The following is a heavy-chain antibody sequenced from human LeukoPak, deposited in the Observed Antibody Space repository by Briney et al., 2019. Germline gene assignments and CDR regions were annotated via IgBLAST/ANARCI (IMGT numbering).Heavy chain of an antibody. J-gene: IGHJ6*02. D-gene: IGHD2-15*01. Sequence: ASVKVSCKASGGTFSSYAISWVRQAPGQGLEWMGRIIPILGIANYAQKFQGRVTITADKSTSTAYMELSSLRSEDTAVYYCARGLNVVVVAATHASDYYYGMDVWGQGTTVTVSS. CDR1: GGTFSSYA. CDR2: IIPILGIA. V-gene: IGHV1-69*04. CDR3: ARGLNVVVVAATHASDYYYGMDV.